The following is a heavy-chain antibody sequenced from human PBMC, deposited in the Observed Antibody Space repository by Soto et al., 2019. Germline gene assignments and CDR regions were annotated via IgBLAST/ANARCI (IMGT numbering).Heavy chain of an antibody. CDR1: GYTLTELS. CDR2: FDPEDGET. J-gene: IGHJ6*02. CDR3: ATPFGSSGTDYYYGMDV. Sequence: ASVKVSCKVSGYTLTELSMHWVRQAPGKGLEWMGGFDPEDGETIYAQKFQGRVTMTEDTSTDTAYMELSSLRSEDTAVYYCATPFGSSGTDYYYGMDVWGQGTTVTVSS. D-gene: IGHD6-6*01. V-gene: IGHV1-24*01.